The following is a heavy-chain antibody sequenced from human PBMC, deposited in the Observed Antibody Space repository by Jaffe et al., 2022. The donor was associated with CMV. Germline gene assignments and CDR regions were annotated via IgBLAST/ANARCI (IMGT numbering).Heavy chain of an antibody. CDR2: ISAYNGNT. V-gene: IGHV1-18*04. CDR1: GYTFTSYG. J-gene: IGHJ6*03. D-gene: IGHD6-19*01. Sequence: QVQLVQSGAEVKKPGASVKVSCKASGYTFTSYGISWVRQAPGQGLEWMGWISAYNGNTNYAQKLQGRVTMTTDTSTSTAYMELRSLRSDDTAVYYCARDTRQGPYSSGWADYYYYYMDVWGKGTTVTVSS. CDR3: ARDTRQGPYSSGWADYYYYYMDV.